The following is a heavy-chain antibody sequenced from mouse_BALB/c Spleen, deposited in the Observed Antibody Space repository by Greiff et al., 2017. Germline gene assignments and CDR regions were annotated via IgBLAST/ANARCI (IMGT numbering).Heavy chain of an antibody. CDR3: ARALYYDYDPFAY. CDR2: IWAGGST. CDR1: GFSLTSYG. J-gene: IGHJ3*01. D-gene: IGHD2-4*01. V-gene: IGHV2-9*02. Sequence: VKLVESGPGLVAPSQSLSITCTVSGFSLTSYGVHWVRQPPGKGLEWLGVIWAGGSTNYNSALMSRLSISKDNSKSQVFLKMNSLQTDDTAMYYCARALYYDYDPFAYWGQGTLVTVSA.